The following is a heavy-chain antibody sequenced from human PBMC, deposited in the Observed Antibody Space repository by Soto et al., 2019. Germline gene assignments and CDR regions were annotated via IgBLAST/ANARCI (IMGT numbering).Heavy chain of an antibody. V-gene: IGHV3-48*02. CDR1: GFTFSSYS. Sequence: EVQLVESGGGLVKPGGSLRLSCAASGFTFSSYSMNWVRQAPGKRLEWVSFISSSSSTIYYADSVKGRFTISRDNAKNSLYLQMNSLRDEDTAVYYCARDRRWIYSYYYGMDVWGQGTTVTVSS. CDR3: ARDRRWIYSYYYGMDV. D-gene: IGHD5-12*01. J-gene: IGHJ6*02. CDR2: ISSSSSTI.